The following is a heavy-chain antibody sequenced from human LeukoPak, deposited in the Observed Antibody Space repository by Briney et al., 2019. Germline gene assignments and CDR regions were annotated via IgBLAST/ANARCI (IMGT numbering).Heavy chain of an antibody. CDR3: AKGYYDSSGFDY. D-gene: IGHD3-22*01. CDR2: ISYDGSNK. V-gene: IGHV3-30*18. CDR1: GFTFSSYG. J-gene: IGHJ4*02. Sequence: PGGSLRLSCAASGFTFSSYGMHWVRQAPGKGLEWVAVISYDGSNKYYADSVKGRFTISRDNSKNMLYLQMNSLRAEDTAVYYCAKGYYDSSGFDYWGQGTLVTVSS.